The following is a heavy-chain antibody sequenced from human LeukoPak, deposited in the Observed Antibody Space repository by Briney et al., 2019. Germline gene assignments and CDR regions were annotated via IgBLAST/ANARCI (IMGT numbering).Heavy chain of an antibody. CDR3: ARVVDEYYDILTGYYKGGYFDY. J-gene: IGHJ4*02. D-gene: IGHD3-9*01. Sequence: PSETLSLTCTVSGGSISSGYYWGWIRQPPGKGLEWIGSIYHSGSTYYNPSLKSRVTISVDTSKNQFSLKLSSVTAADTAVYYCARVVDEYYDILTGYYKGGYFDYWGQGTLVTVSS. V-gene: IGHV4-38-2*02. CDR1: GGSISSGYY. CDR2: IYHSGST.